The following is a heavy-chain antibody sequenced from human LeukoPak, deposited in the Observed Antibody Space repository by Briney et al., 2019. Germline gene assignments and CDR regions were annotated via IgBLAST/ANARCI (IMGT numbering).Heavy chain of an antibody. CDR1: GGSFNTYV. D-gene: IGHD5-18*01. J-gene: IGHJ4*02. Sequence: SVKASCTASGGSFNTYVITWVRQAPGQGLEWMGRIIPILDVANFAQKFQGRVTITADKSTNTAHMELSSLRSEDTAVYYCTSPGLIQLGARSFDYWGQGTLVTVSS. CDR2: IIPILDVA. V-gene: IGHV1-69*04. CDR3: TSPGLIQLGARSFDY.